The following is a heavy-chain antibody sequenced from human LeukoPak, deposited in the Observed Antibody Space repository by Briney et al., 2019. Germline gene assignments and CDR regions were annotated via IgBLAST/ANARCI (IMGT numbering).Heavy chain of an antibody. V-gene: IGHV3-23*01. J-gene: IGHJ3*01. CDR1: GFNVGTYA. Sequence: GGSLRLSCAASGFNVGTYAMSWVRQAPGRGLEWVSCINTGETTFYADSVKGRFTISRDNSNLYLHMTSLRDEDTALYYCAKGSFDVWGQGTMVIVSS. CDR2: INTGETT. CDR3: AKGSFDV.